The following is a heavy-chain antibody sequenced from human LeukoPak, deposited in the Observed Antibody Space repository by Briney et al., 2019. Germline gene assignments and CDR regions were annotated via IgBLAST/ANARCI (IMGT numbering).Heavy chain of an antibody. V-gene: IGHV4-34*01. D-gene: IGHD3-22*01. CDR2: INHSGST. Sequence: PSETLSLTCAVNGESFSGYYWSWIRQPPGKGLEWIGEINHSGSTSYNPSLKSRVIISVDTSRNQFSLKLSSVTAADTAVYYCARINYYDSSGYPAEFDYWGQGTLVTVSS. J-gene: IGHJ4*02. CDR3: ARINYYDSSGYPAEFDY. CDR1: GESFSGYY.